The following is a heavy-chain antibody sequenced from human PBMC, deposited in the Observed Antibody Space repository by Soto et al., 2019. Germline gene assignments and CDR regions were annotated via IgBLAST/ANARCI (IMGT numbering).Heavy chain of an antibody. D-gene: IGHD3-10*01. V-gene: IGHV3-48*03. Sequence: PGGSLSLSCAASGLTISSYEMKWVRQAPGKGLEWVSCISSSGSTIYYADSVKGRFTISRDNAKNSLFLQMNSLRAEDTAVYYCAISPLYLGEPRWGQGTLVTVSS. CDR1: GLTISSYE. CDR3: AISPLYLGEPR. J-gene: IGHJ4*02. CDR2: ISSSGSTI.